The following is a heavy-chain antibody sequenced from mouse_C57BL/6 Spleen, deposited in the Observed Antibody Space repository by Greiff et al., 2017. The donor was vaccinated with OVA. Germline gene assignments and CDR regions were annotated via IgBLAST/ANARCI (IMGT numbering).Heavy chain of an antibody. D-gene: IGHD2-3*01. J-gene: IGHJ2*01. CDR1: GYTFTSYW. CDR2: IDPSDSYT. Sequence: QVQLQQPGAELVMPGASVKLSCKASGYTFTSYWMHWVKQRPGQGLEWIGEIDPSDSYTNYNQKFKGKSTLTVDKSSSTAYMQLSSLTSEDSAVYYCALSYDGYYFDYWGQGTTLTVSS. CDR3: ALSYDGYYFDY. V-gene: IGHV1-69*01.